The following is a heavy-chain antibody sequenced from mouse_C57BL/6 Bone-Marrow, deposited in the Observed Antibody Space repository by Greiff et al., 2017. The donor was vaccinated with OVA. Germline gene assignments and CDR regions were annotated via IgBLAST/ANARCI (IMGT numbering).Heavy chain of an antibody. CDR3: TRIYGYEDAMDY. D-gene: IGHD2-2*01. Sequence: EVKLQESGGGLVQPGGSMKLSCAASGFTFSDAWMDWVRQSPEKGLEWVAEIRNKANNHATNYAESVKGRFTISSDDSKSSVYLQMNSLRAEDTGIYYCTRIYGYEDAMDYWGQGTSVTVSS. J-gene: IGHJ4*01. V-gene: IGHV6-6*01. CDR1: GFTFSDAW. CDR2: IRNKANNHAT.